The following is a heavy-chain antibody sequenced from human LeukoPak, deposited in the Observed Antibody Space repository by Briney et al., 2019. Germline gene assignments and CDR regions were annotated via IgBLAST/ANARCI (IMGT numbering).Heavy chain of an antibody. CDR2: IIPIFGTA. J-gene: IGHJ4*02. CDR3: ATGGGDYYDSSGYYYFDY. Sequence: GASVKVSCKASGGTFSSYAISWVRQAPGQGLEWMGGIIPIFGTANYAQKFQGRVTITADKSTSTAYMELSSLRSEDTAVYCCATGGGDYYDSSGYYYFDYWGQGTLVTVSS. CDR1: GGTFSSYA. V-gene: IGHV1-69*06. D-gene: IGHD3-22*01.